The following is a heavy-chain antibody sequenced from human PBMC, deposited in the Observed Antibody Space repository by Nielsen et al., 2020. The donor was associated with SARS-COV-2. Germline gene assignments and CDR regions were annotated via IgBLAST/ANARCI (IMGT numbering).Heavy chain of an antibody. D-gene: IGHD2-2*01. CDR3: TAFPIAQPNRFDP. CDR1: GGAFSNYD. Sequence: SVKVSCKASGGAFSNYDVTWVRQAPGQGLEWMGGIIPIFGTTNYAQNFQGRVTITADESTSTAYMELSSLRSDDTAVYYCTAFPIAQPNRFDPWGQGTLVTVSS. CDR2: IIPIFGTT. J-gene: IGHJ5*02. V-gene: IGHV1-69*13.